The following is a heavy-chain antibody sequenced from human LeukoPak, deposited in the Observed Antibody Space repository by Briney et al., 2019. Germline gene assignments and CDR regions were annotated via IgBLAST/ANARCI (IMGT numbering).Heavy chain of an antibody. Sequence: SETLSLTCTVSGGSISSSSYYWGWIRQPPGKGLEWIGSIYHSGSTYYNPSLKSRVTISVDTSKDQFSLKLSSVTAADTAVYYCARLGLTIFGVVTIFDYWGQGTLVTVSS. CDR3: ARLGLTIFGVVTIFDY. V-gene: IGHV4-39*07. CDR1: GGSISSSSYY. J-gene: IGHJ4*02. CDR2: IYHSGST. D-gene: IGHD3-3*01.